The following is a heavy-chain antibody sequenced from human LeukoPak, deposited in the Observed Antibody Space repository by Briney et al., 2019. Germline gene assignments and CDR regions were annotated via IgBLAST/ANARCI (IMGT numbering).Heavy chain of an antibody. CDR3: AREPYGDYRESFDY. CDR2: IYSSGST. J-gene: IGHJ4*02. CDR1: GGSISSYY. Sequence: SETLSLTCTVSGGSISSYYWSWIRQPAGNGLEWIGRIYSSGSTDDNPSLKSRVTMSVDTSKNQFSLKLSSVTAADTAVYYCAREPYGDYRESFDYWGQGTLVTVSS. V-gene: IGHV4-4*07. D-gene: IGHD4-17*01.